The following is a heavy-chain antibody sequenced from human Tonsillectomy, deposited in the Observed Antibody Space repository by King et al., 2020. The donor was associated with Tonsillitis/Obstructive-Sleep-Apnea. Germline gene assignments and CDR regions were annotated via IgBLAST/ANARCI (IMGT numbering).Heavy chain of an antibody. Sequence: VQLQQWGAGLLKPSETLSLTCAVYGGSFSGYYWSWIRQPPGKGLEWIGEINHSGSTNYNPSLKSRVTISVDTSKNQFSLTLSSVTAADTAVYYCARGVGHCSSTSCPSWGQGTLVTVSS. CDR2: INHSGST. V-gene: IGHV4-34*01. D-gene: IGHD2-2*01. CDR3: ARGVGHCSSTSCPS. CDR1: GGSFSGYY. J-gene: IGHJ4*02.